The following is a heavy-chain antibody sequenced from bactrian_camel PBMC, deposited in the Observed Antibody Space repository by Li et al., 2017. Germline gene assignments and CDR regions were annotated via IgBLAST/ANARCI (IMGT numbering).Heavy chain of an antibody. Sequence: VQLVESGGGLVQPGGSLRLSCATSGFTFTTYDIHWVRQAPGKGLEWVSTINSAGGSTYYADSVKGRFAISRDNAKNTVYLQMNSLKPEDTAMYYCAVDPRQFYSGNWDGRQRDYGYWGQGTQVTVS. CDR2: INSAGGST. V-gene: IGHV3S40*01. J-gene: IGHJ6*01. D-gene: IGHD2*01. CDR1: GFTFTTYD. CDR3: AVDPRQFYSGNWDGRQRDYGY.